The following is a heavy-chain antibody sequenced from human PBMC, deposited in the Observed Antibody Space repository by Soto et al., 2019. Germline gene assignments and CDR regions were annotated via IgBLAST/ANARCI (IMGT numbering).Heavy chain of an antibody. J-gene: IGHJ4*02. CDR3: VSAPGRRAPIDY. Sequence: GGSLGLSCAASGFTFGDYYMTWFRQAPGKGLEGISYISSNSAYTNYADSVKGRFTISRDNAKSSLFLQMNSVRVDDTAVYYCVSAPGRRAPIDYWGQGTLVTVSS. CDR1: GFTFGDYY. D-gene: IGHD3-9*01. V-gene: IGHV3-11*03. CDR2: ISSNSAYT.